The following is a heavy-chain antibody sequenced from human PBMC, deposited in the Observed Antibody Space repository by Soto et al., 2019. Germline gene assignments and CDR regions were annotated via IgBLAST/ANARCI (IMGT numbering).Heavy chain of an antibody. J-gene: IGHJ4*02. D-gene: IGHD1-26*01. CDR2: IKEDGSEK. CDR3: AKWTYLDF. CDR1: AFTFSSYW. Sequence: GGSLRLSCAASAFTFSSYWMTWVRQAPGKGLEWVASIKEDGSEKYYLDSVKGRFTISRDNAKNSLYLQMNSLRAEDTAVYYCAKWTYLDFWGQGTRVTVSS. V-gene: IGHV3-7*03.